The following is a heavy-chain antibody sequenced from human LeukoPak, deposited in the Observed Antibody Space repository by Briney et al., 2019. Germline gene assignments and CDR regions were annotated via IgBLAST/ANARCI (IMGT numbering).Heavy chain of an antibody. V-gene: IGHV1-2*06. J-gene: IGHJ4*02. CDR3: ARDLQAQYYYDSSAPAGY. Sequence: ASVKVSCKVSGYTFTGYYMHWVRQASGQGLEWMGRINPNSGGTNYAQKFQGRVTMTRDTSISTAYMELSRLRSDDTAVYYCARDLQAQYYYDSSAPAGYWGQGTLVTVSS. CDR2: INPNSGGT. CDR1: GYTFTGYY. D-gene: IGHD3-22*01.